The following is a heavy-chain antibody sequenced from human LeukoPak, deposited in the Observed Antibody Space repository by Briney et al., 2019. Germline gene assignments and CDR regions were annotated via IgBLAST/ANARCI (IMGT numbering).Heavy chain of an antibody. CDR3: VRENDAFDI. J-gene: IGHJ3*02. Sequence: GGSLSLSCAASGFTFNTYVMHCVRQAPGKGLEWVAAIVQDGYRKYYADSGKGRFTISRDNSKNTLYLQMDSLRVEDTAVYYCVRENDAFDIWGQGTVVTVSS. CDR2: IVQDGYRK. V-gene: IGHV3-30*04. CDR1: GFTFNTYV.